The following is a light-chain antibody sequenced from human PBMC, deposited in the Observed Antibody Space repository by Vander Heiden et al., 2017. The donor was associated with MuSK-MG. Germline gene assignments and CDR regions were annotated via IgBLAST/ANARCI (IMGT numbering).Light chain of an antibody. CDR2: HVT. V-gene: IGLV2-11*01. CDR3: CSAAGSDIWV. J-gene: IGLJ3*02. Sequence: QSALTQPRSVSGSPGQSVTISCTGTSSDVGGSNYVSWYQQYPGKAPKFMIYHVTKRPSGVPDRFSGSKSGNPASLTISGLQEEDEADYYGCSAAGSDIWVFGGGTKRTVL. CDR1: SSDVGGSNY.